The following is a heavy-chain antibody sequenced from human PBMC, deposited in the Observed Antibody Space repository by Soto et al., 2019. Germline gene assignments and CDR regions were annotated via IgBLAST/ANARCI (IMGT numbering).Heavy chain of an antibody. CDR2: IIPIFGTA. CDR3: ARLLYYYDSSAQPRAFDI. D-gene: IGHD3-22*01. V-gene: IGHV1-69*13. Sequence: SVKVSCKASGGTFSSYAISWVRQAPGQGLERMGGIIPIFGTANYAQKFQGRVTITADESTSTAYMELSSLRSEDTAVYYCARLLYYYDSSAQPRAFDIWGQGTMVTVSS. J-gene: IGHJ3*02. CDR1: GGTFSSYA.